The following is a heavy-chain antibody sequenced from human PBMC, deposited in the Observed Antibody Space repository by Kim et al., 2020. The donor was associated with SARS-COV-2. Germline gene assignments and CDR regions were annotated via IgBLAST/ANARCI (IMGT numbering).Heavy chain of an antibody. CDR2: INHSGST. CDR1: GGSFSGYY. Sequence: SETLSLTCAVYGGSFSGYYWSWIRQPPGKGLEWIGEINHSGSTNYNLSLKSRVTISVDTSKNQFSLKLSSVTAADTAVYYCARGRRGTTVVTLGLGYYYYYGMDVWGQGTTVTVSS. CDR3: ARGRRGTTVVTLGLGYYYYYGMDV. D-gene: IGHD4-17*01. J-gene: IGHJ6*02. V-gene: IGHV4-34*01.